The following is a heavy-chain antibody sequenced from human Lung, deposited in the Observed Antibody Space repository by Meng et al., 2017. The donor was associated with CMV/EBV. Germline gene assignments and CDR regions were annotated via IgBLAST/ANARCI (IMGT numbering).Heavy chain of an antibody. V-gene: IGHV4-59*01. D-gene: IGHD2-2*01. CDR2: IYYSGST. CDR3: ARIYCSSTSCYNDY. Sequence: SXTXSLXCTVSGGSINNYCWSWIRQPPGKGLEWIGYIYYSGSTNYNPSLKSRVTISVDTSKNQFSLKLSSVTAADTAVYFCARIYCSSTSCYNDYWGQGTLVTVSS. J-gene: IGHJ4*02. CDR1: GGSINNYC.